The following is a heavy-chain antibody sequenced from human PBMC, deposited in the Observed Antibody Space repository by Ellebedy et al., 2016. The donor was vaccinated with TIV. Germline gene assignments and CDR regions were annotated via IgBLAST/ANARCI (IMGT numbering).Heavy chain of an antibody. CDR3: ARSGPYYYDSSGYDAFDI. CDR1: GGSFSSYA. V-gene: IGHV1-8*02. J-gene: IGHJ3*02. CDR2: MNPKSGNT. D-gene: IGHD3-22*01. Sequence: ASVKVSCXASGGSFSSYAISWVRQAPGEGLEWVGWMNPKSGNTGYAQNFQGRITMTRNTSISTAYMELSSLRSEDTAVYYCARSGPYYYDSSGYDAFDIWGQGTMVTVSS.